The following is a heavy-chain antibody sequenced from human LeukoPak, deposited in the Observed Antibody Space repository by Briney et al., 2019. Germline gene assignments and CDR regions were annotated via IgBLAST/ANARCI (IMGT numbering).Heavy chain of an antibody. J-gene: IGHJ4*02. CDR1: GGSVSDYY. CDR2: IYYTGST. D-gene: IGHD1-26*01. V-gene: IGHV4-59*02. Sequence: SETLSLTCTLSGGSVSDYYWSWIRQSPGKGLEWIGYIYYTGSTSYNPSLKSRVTISADTSKNEFSLKLSSVTAADTAVYYCASEIVGAKRFDYWGQGTLVTVSS. CDR3: ASEIVGAKRFDY.